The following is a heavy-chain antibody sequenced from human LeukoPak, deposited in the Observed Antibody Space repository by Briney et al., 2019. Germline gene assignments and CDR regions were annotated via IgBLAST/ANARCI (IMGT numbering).Heavy chain of an antibody. V-gene: IGHV3-11*06. CDR1: GFTFSDYY. D-gene: IGHD3-10*01. Sequence: GGSLRLSCAASGFTFSDYYMSWIRQAPGKGLEWVSYISSSSSYTNYADSVKGRFTISRDNAKNSLYLQMNSLRAEDTAVYYCAREMVRGVIITLGGVFDFHDAFDIWGQGTMVTVSS. CDR2: ISSSSSYT. J-gene: IGHJ3*02. CDR3: AREMVRGVIITLGGVFDFHDAFDI.